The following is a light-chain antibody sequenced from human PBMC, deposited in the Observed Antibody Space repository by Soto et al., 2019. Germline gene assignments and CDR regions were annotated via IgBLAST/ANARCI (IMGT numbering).Light chain of an antibody. V-gene: IGKV1-27*01. CDR3: QQYYRPWT. CDR1: QGISNY. Sequence: DIQMTQSPSSLSASVGDRVTITCRASQGISNYLAWYQQKPGKVPKLLTYAASTLQSGVPSRFSGSGSGTDFTLTISSLQPEDVAVYYCQQYYRPWTFGQGTKVEIK. CDR2: AAS. J-gene: IGKJ1*01.